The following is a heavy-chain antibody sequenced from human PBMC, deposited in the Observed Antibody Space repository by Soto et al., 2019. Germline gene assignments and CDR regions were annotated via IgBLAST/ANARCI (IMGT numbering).Heavy chain of an antibody. V-gene: IGHV3-48*03. CDR1: GSTFSSYE. J-gene: IGHJ4*02. D-gene: IGHD6-6*01. Sequence: GGSLRLSCAASGSTFSSYEMNWVRQAPGKGLEWVSYISSSGSTIYYADSVKGRFTISRDNAKNSLYLQMNSLRAEDTAVYYCARDGAARSYFDYWGQGTLVTVSS. CDR2: ISSSGSTI. CDR3: ARDGAARSYFDY.